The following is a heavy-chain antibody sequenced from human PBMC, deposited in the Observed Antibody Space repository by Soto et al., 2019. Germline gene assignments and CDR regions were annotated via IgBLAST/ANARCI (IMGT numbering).Heavy chain of an antibody. J-gene: IGHJ6*02. CDR2: ISGSGDNT. CDR1: GFTLSTYA. CDR3: AKDLSVRGVINGMDV. V-gene: IGHV3-23*01. D-gene: IGHD3-10*01. Sequence: EVQLLESGGGLVQPGGSLRLSCAASGFTLSTYAINWVRQAPGKGLEWVSAISGSGDNTYYADSVKGRFTISRDNSKNTLYLQISSLRAEDTAVYYCAKDLSVRGVINGMDVWGQGTTVTVSS.